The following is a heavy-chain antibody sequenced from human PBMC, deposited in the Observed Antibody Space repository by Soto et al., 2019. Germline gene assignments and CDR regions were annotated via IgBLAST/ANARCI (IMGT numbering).Heavy chain of an antibody. CDR3: TTDKSY. V-gene: IGHV3-15*07. J-gene: IGHJ4*02. CDR2: IKSETDGGAT. Sequence: EVQLVESGGGLVKPGGSLRLSCAASGFIVSKAWVNWVRQAPGKGLEWVGRIKSETDGGATDYGTPVEGGFTISRDDSKSMLYLQMNSLKTEDTAIYYCTTDKSYWGQGTLVTVSA. CDR1: GFIVSKAW.